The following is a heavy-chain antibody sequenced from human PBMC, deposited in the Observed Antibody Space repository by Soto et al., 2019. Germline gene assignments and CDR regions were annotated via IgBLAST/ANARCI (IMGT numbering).Heavy chain of an antibody. CDR1: GGSIRSDGNY. Sequence: VQLHESGPGLVRPSQTLSLSCTVSGGSIRSDGNYWSWIRQHPGKGLEWVGYIYHSGSTYNNPSLKSRINISLVTSKNQFSLRVMSVTAADTAVYYCARIVGFGDFYYYMDVWGKGTAVTV. CDR3: ARIVGFGDFYYYMDV. D-gene: IGHD3-10*01. V-gene: IGHV4-31*03. J-gene: IGHJ6*03. CDR2: IYHSGST.